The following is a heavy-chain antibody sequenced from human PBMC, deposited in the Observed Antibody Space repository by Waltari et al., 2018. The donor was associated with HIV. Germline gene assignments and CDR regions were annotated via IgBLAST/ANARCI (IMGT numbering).Heavy chain of an antibody. D-gene: IGHD6-13*01. J-gene: IGHJ4*02. CDR2: INSSGSST. Sequence: QVQLVQSGAEVKKPGASVKVSCKASGYTFTSYYMPWVRQAPGQGLEWMVIINSSGSSTSYGQKFQGRVTMTRDTSTSTVYMELSSLRSEDTAVYYCARERYEQIAAAYFDYWGQGTLVTVSS. CDR3: ARERYEQIAAAYFDY. V-gene: IGHV1-46*01. CDR1: GYTFTSYY.